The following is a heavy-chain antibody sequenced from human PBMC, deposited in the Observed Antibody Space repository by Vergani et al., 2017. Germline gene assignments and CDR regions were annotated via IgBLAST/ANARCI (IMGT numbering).Heavy chain of an antibody. Sequence: EVQLLESGGGLVQPGGARRLPCAGAGFTFATYTMAYVRQAPGKGREWVATISSRRGDIFYDDSVKGRYTISRDNSENTLFLQMNSLKDEDTAVYYCTNAWGLYYLHGEYFQYWGRGTLVSVSS. CDR2: ISSRRGDI. V-gene: IGHV3-23*01. J-gene: IGHJ1*01. CDR1: GFTFATYT. CDR3: TNAWGLYYLHGEYFQY. D-gene: IGHD3-10*01.